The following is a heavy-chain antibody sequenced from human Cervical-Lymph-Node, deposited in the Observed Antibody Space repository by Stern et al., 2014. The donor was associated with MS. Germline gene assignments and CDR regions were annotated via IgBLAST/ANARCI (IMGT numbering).Heavy chain of an antibody. Sequence: VQLVESGAEVKNPGASVRVSCKTSGYNFNAYYLHWVRQAPGQGLEWMGWINPRTGGTKFAQHFQGRVTMTRDTPITTAYMELTMLRSDDTAVYYCARDRGLGVVVAADLDSWGQGSLVTVPS. CDR3: ARDRGLGVVVAADLDS. J-gene: IGHJ4*02. CDR2: INPRTGGT. CDR1: GYNFNAYY. D-gene: IGHD2-15*01. V-gene: IGHV1-2*02.